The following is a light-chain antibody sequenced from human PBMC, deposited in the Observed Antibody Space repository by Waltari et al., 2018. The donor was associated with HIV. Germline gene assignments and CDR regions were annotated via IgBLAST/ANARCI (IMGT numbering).Light chain of an antibody. CDR1: SSNIGDNY. CDR2: DKN. Sequence: QSVLTQPPSVSAAPGQKVTISCSGSSSNIGDNYVSWYQQLPGTAPKLLIYDKNKRPSGIPDRFSASKSGTSATLGITGLQTGDEVDYYCGTWDSSLSAGLFGGGTKLTVL. V-gene: IGLV1-51*01. CDR3: GTWDSSLSAGL. J-gene: IGLJ2*01.